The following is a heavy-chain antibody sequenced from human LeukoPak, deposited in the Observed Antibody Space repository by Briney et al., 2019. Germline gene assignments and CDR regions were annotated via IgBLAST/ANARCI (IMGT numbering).Heavy chain of an antibody. J-gene: IGHJ6*04. Sequence: GGSLRLSCAASGFTFSSYSMNWVRQAPGKGLEWVSSISSSSSYIYYADSVKGRFTISRDNAKNSLYLQMNSLRAEDTPVYYCARVGYDSSGSDVWGKGTTVTVSS. CDR3: ARVGYDSSGSDV. D-gene: IGHD3-22*01. CDR1: GFTFSSYS. V-gene: IGHV3-21*01. CDR2: ISSSSSYI.